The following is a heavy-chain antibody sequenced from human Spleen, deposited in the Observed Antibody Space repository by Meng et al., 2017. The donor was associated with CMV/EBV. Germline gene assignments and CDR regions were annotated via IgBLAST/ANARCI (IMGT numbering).Heavy chain of an antibody. CDR3: VRDLPPYYDFWSGYLDL. CDR1: GFTFGGYC. Sequence: GESLKISCAASGFTFGGYCMNWVRQAPGKGLEWISSISSSSTYIYYADSVKGRFTISRDNAENSLYLEMNSLRPEDTAVYYCVRDLPPYYDFWSGYLDLWGQGALVTVSS. D-gene: IGHD3-3*01. CDR2: ISSSSTYI. J-gene: IGHJ5*02. V-gene: IGHV3-21*01.